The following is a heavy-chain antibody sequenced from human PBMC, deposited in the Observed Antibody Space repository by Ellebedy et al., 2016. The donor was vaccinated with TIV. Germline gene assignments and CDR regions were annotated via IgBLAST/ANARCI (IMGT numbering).Heavy chain of an antibody. Sequence: MPGGSLRLSCTVSDGSVRSYYWSRMRQPAGKGLEWLGRIYSSGSTNYNPSLKSRLTMSLDTSKNQFSLKMTSVTAADTAKYYCARESGFRTFDYWGQGTLVTVFS. V-gene: IGHV4-4*07. J-gene: IGHJ4*02. D-gene: IGHD3-9*01. CDR1: DGSVRSYY. CDR3: ARESGFRTFDY. CDR2: IYSSGST.